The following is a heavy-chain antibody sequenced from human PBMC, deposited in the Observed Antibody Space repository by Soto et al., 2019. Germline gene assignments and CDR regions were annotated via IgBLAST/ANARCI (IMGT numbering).Heavy chain of an antibody. J-gene: IGHJ5*02. CDR2: INAANGDT. D-gene: IGHD6-13*01. V-gene: IGHV1-3*01. Sequence: GASGKVSCKASGYTFTSYGIHWVRQAPGQRLEWMGWINAANGDTKYSPKFQGRVTITRDTSASTAYMELSSLRSEDTAVYYCVRRHVSATGIDWFDPWGQGTLVSVSS. CDR1: GYTFTSYG. CDR3: VRRHVSATGIDWFDP.